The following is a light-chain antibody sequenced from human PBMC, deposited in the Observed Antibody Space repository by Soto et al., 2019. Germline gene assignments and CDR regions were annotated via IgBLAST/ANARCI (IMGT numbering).Light chain of an antibody. Sequence: EIVMTQSPATLSVSPGEGATLSCRASQSVSSSLAWYQQQPGQAPRLLIYGASTRATGIPARFSGSGSGTEFTLTISSLQSEDFAVYYCQQYNYRPLTFGGGTKVEIK. CDR2: GAS. CDR3: QQYNYRPLT. V-gene: IGKV3D-15*01. J-gene: IGKJ4*01. CDR1: QSVSSS.